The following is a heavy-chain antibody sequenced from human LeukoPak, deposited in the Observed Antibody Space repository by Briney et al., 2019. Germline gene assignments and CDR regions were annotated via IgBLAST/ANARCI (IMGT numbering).Heavy chain of an antibody. CDR3: ARGGLWFGELGVDY. V-gene: IGHV3-7*01. CDR2: IKQDGSQK. D-gene: IGHD3-10*01. J-gene: IGHJ4*02. Sequence: GGSLRLSWAASGFTFSTYWMTWVRQVPGKGLEWLANIKQDGSQKNYVDSLKGRFTISRDNAKNSLYLQMNSLRVEDTAVYYCARGGLWFGELGVDYWGQGTLVTVSS. CDR1: GFTFSTYW.